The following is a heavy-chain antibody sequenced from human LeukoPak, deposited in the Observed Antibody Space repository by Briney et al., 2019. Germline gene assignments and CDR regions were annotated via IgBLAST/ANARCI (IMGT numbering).Heavy chain of an antibody. D-gene: IGHD5-18*01. CDR1: GGSISSSSYY. Sequence: SETLSLTCTVSGGSISSSSYYWGWIRQPPGKGLEWIGSIYYSGSTYYNPSLKSRVTISVDTSKNQFSLKLSSVTAADTAVYYCARGRSRGYSYVFDYWGQGTLVTVSS. CDR3: ARGRSRGYSYVFDY. J-gene: IGHJ4*02. CDR2: IYYSGST. V-gene: IGHV4-39*07.